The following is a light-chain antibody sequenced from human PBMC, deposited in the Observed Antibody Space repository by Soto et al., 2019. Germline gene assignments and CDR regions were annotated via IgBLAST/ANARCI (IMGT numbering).Light chain of an antibody. J-gene: IGLJ2*01. CDR1: RSNIGDYH. Sequence: QSVLTQPPSASGTPGPRVTISCSGSRSNIGDYHVHWYPQLPGAAPKVLIHSSHQRPSGVPDRFSGSKSGTSASLAISGLQSEDEADYYCAAWDDSLNGVVFGGGTQLTVL. CDR2: SSH. V-gene: IGLV1-44*01. CDR3: AAWDDSLNGVV.